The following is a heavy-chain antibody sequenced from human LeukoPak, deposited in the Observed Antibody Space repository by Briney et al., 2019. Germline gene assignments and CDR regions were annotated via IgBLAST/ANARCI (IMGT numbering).Heavy chain of an antibody. CDR2: IYYSGST. V-gene: IGHV4-59*01. CDR3: ARLGSRNYDFWSGYSTNWFDP. J-gene: IGHJ5*02. CDR1: GGSISSYY. D-gene: IGHD3-3*01. Sequence: PSETLSLTCTVSGGSISSYYWSWIRQPPGKGLEWIGYIYYSGSTNYNPSLKSRVTTSVDTSKNQFSLKLSSVTAADTAVYYCARLGSRNYDFWSGYSTNWFDPWGQGTLVTVSS.